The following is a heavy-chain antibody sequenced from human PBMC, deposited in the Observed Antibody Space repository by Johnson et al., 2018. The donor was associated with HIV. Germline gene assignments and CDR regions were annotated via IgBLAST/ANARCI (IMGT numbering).Heavy chain of an antibody. CDR1: GFTFDDYA. V-gene: IGHV3-20*04. Sequence: VQLVESGGGVVLPGGSLRLSCTIYGFTFDDYAMSWVRRVPGKGLEWVCGINWNCGSTGYADSVKGRFTISRDNAKNSLYLQMNSLRAEDMAVYYCAREYEAFDIWGQGTMVTVSS. CDR2: INWNCGST. J-gene: IGHJ3*02. CDR3: AREYEAFDI.